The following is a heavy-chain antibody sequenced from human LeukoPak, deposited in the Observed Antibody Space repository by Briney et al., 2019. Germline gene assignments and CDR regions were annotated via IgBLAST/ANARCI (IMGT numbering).Heavy chain of an antibody. Sequence: SETLSLTCTVSGDSTGSYYWNWIRQPAGKGLQWIGRIYTNAGTTYNPSLKSRVTMSLDTSKNQFFLRLTSVTAADTAVYYCARDSAYGGGDCLHYCGQGTLVTVSS. V-gene: IGHV4-4*07. CDR1: GDSTGSYY. J-gene: IGHJ4*02. CDR2: IYTNAGT. CDR3: ARDSAYGGGDCLHY. D-gene: IGHD2-21*02.